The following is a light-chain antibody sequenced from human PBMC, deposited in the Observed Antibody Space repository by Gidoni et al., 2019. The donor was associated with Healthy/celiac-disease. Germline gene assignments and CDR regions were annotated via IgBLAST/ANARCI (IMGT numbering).Light chain of an antibody. Sequence: EIVMTQSPATLSVSPGERATLSCRASQSVSSNLAWYQQTPGQAPRLLIYGASTRATGIPARFSGSGSGTEFTLTISSLQSEDFAVYYCQQYNNWPPSTFGGGTKVEIK. CDR3: QQYNNWPPST. J-gene: IGKJ4*01. V-gene: IGKV3D-15*01. CDR1: QSVSSN. CDR2: GAS.